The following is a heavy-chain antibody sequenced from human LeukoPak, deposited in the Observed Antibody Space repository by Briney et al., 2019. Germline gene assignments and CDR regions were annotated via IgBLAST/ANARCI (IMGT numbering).Heavy chain of an antibody. V-gene: IGHV3-23*01. CDR2: ISGSGDSDST. CDR1: GFTFSSYA. J-gene: IGHJ3*02. CDR3: ARYVDSYYDSSGYYCDYDAFDI. Sequence: GGSLRLSCAASGFTFSSYAMSWVRQAPGKGLEWVSGISGSGDSDSTYYADSVKGRFTISRDNSRNTLYLQMNYLRAEDSAVYYCARYVDSYYDSSGYYCDYDAFDIWGQGTMVTVSS. D-gene: IGHD3-22*01.